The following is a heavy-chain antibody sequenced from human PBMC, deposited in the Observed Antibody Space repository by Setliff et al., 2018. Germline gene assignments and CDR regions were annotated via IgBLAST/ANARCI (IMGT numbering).Heavy chain of an antibody. J-gene: IGHJ1*01. CDR2: IHAGNGDT. CDR1: GFTSTNYA. V-gene: IGHV1-3*01. D-gene: IGHD5-12*01. Sequence: GASVKVSCKASGFTSTNYAIHWVRQAPGQRPECMGWIHAGNGDTKYSQKFQGRVTITRDTSASTVYMELSSLRSEDTAEYYCASAHYYSGYIEYFQYWGQGTLVTVSS. CDR3: ASAHYYSGYIEYFQY.